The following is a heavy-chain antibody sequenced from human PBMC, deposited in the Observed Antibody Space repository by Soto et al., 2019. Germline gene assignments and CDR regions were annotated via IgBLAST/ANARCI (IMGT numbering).Heavy chain of an antibody. J-gene: IGHJ4*02. V-gene: IGHV3-23*01. CDR3: AXDQDRYYFDSTGFPTDY. D-gene: IGHD3-22*01. Sequence: GGSLRLSCAASGFTFSTYAMTWDRQAPGKGLEWVSAIRGSGGVTYYADSVKGRFSISRDNSKNMLYLQMNSLRAEDTAVYYCAXDQDRYYFDSTGFPTDYWGQGTLVTVSS. CDR1: GFTFSTYA. CDR2: IRGSGGVT.